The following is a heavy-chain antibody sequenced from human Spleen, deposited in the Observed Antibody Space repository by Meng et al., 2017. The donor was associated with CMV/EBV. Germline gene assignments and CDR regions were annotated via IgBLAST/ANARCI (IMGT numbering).Heavy chain of an antibody. V-gene: IGHV4-34*01. CDR3: ARGPDLEWLLDY. CDR2: INHSGST. J-gene: IGHJ4*02. D-gene: IGHD3-3*01. CDR1: GGSFIGYY. Sequence: QVLLQQWGAGFLKPSETLSLPCAVYGGSFIGYYWSWIRQPPGKGLEWIGEINHSGSTNYNPSLKSRVTISVDTSKNQFSLKLSSVTAADTAVYYCARGPDLEWLLDYWGQGTLVTVSS.